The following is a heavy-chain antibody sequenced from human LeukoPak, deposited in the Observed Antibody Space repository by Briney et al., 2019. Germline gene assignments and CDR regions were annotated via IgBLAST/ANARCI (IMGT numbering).Heavy chain of an antibody. CDR3: ARDRQHSYGRYFDH. Sequence: PSETLSLTCAVSGYSISSGYYWGWIRQPPGKGLEWIGSIYHSGSTYYNPSLKSRVTISVDTSKNQFSLKLSSVTAADTAVYYCARDRQHSYGRYFDHWGQGILVTVSS. V-gene: IGHV4-38-2*02. CDR2: IYHSGST. D-gene: IGHD5-18*01. CDR1: GYSISSGYY. J-gene: IGHJ4*02.